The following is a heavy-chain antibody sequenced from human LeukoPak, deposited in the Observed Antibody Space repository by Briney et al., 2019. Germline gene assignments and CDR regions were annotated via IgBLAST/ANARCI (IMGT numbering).Heavy chain of an antibody. CDR3: ARLTWELPPGGLYYSYYMDL. Sequence: MTSETLSLTCAVYGGSFSGYYWSWIRQSPGKGLEWIGETSHSGSTNYNPSLKGRVTISVDASKNQFSLKLRSVTAADTAVYYCARLTWELPPGGLYYSYYMDLWGKGTTVTVSS. J-gene: IGHJ6*03. CDR2: TSHSGST. CDR1: GGSFSGYY. V-gene: IGHV4-34*01. D-gene: IGHD1-26*01.